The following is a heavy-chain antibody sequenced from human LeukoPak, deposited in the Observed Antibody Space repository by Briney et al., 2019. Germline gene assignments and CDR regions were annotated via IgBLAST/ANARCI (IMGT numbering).Heavy chain of an antibody. CDR2: ISAYDGNT. D-gene: IGHD3-10*01. CDR1: GYTFTSYG. Sequence: GASVKVSCKASGYTFTSYGVSWVRQAPGQGLEWMGWISAYDGNTNSARKLQGRVTMTTDTSTTTAYMELRSLRSDDTAVYYCARGPQSLWFGESGVYFDSWGQGTLVTVSS. V-gene: IGHV1-18*01. J-gene: IGHJ4*02. CDR3: ARGPQSLWFGESGVYFDS.